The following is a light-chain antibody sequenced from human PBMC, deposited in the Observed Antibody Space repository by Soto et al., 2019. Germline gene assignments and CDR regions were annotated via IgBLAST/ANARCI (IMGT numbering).Light chain of an antibody. CDR3: LQDYNYPRT. J-gene: IGKJ2*01. CDR2: AAS. V-gene: IGKV1-6*01. CDR1: QGIRND. Sequence: AIQMTQSPSSLSASVGDRVTITCRASQGIRNDLGWYQQKPGKAPKLLIYAASSLQSGVPSRINGSVSGPDCPLSISSLQPEDLAAYYCLQDYNYPRTLGQGTKLEIK.